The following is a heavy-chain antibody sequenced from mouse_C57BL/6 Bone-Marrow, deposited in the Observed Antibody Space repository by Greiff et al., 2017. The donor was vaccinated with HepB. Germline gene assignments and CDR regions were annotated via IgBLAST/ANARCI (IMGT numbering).Heavy chain of an antibody. V-gene: IGHV3-5*01. CDR3: ARFYRDYAMDY. D-gene: IGHD2-1*01. Sequence: DVKLVESGPGLVKPSQTVFLTCTVTGISITTGNYRWSWIRQFPGNKLEWIGYIYYSGTITYNPSLTSRTTITRDTPKNQFFLEMNSLTAEDTATYYCARFYRDYAMDYWGQGTSVTVSS. CDR1: GISITTGNYR. CDR2: IYYSGTI. J-gene: IGHJ4*01.